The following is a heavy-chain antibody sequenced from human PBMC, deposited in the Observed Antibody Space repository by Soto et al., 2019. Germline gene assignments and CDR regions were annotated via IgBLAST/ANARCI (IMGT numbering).Heavy chain of an antibody. CDR3: ARDKYSSSWDYYYGMDV. CDR2: ISYDGSNK. Sequence: PGGSLRLSCAASGFTFSSYAMHWVRQAPGKGLEWVAVISYDGSNKYYADSVKGRFTISRDDSKNTLYLQMNSLRAEDTAVYYCARDKYSSSWDYYYGMDVWGQGTTVTVSS. D-gene: IGHD6-13*01. CDR1: GFTFSSYA. J-gene: IGHJ6*02. V-gene: IGHV3-30-3*01.